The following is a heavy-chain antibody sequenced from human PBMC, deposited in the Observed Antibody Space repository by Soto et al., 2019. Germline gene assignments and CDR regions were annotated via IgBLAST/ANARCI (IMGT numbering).Heavy chain of an antibody. D-gene: IGHD3-10*01. CDR1: GFDFSDAY. J-gene: IGHJ5*02. CDR3: VSLVRKHLPSLGP. CDR2: ITSSSVQT. V-gene: IGHV3-11*06. Sequence: QVHLVGSGGGLVKPGGSLRLSCAASGFDFSDAYMSWIRQAPGKGLEWVAWITSSSVQTRYADSVKGRFTISRDNAKNSLYLQMNSLRPEDKVVDYCVSLVRKHLPSLGPWGQGTLVIVSS.